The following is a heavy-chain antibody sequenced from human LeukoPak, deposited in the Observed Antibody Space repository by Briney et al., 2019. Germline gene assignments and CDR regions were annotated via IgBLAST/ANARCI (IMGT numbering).Heavy chain of an antibody. Sequence: ASVTVSCKASGYSFMDYYIHWVRQAPGQGLEWMGCIDPHSGGTKYAQKLQGRVTMTRDTSISAAYMELSRLRSDDTAVFYCAREYYDSSGTKYAFDIWGQGTRITVSS. J-gene: IGHJ3*02. D-gene: IGHD3-22*01. CDR1: GYSFMDYY. V-gene: IGHV1-2*02. CDR2: IDPHSGGT. CDR3: AREYYDSSGTKYAFDI.